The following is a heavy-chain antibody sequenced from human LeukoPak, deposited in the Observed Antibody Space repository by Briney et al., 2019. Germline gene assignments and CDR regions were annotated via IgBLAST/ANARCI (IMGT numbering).Heavy chain of an antibody. CDR3: AKKDRGSYSSFDY. V-gene: IGHV3-21*04. J-gene: IGHJ4*02. CDR2: ISSSSSYI. Sequence: GGSLRLSCAASGFTFSSYSMNWVRQAPGKGLEWVSSISSSSSYIYYADSVKGRFTISRDNSKNTLYLQMNSLRAEDTAVYYCAKKDRGSYSSFDYWGQGTLVTVSS. CDR1: GFTFSSYS. D-gene: IGHD1-26*01.